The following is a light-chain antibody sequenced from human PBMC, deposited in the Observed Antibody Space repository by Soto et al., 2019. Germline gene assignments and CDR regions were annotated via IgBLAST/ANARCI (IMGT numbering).Light chain of an antibody. V-gene: IGKV3-15*01. J-gene: IGKJ5*01. CDR3: QQYNNWPPN. Sequence: EIVMTQSPATLSVSPGERATLSCRASQSVNSNLAWYQQKIGQAPRLLIYGASTRATGIPARFSGSGSGTEFTLTISSLQSEDFAVYYCQQYNNWPPNFGQGTRLEIK. CDR1: QSVNSN. CDR2: GAS.